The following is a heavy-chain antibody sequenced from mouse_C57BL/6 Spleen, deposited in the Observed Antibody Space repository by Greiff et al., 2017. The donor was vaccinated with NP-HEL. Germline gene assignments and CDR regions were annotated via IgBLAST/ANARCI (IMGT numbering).Heavy chain of an antibody. CDR2: IDPETGGT. CDR3: TSGDSLTGAMDY. J-gene: IGHJ4*01. Sequence: QVQLQQSGAELVRPGAVVTLSCKASGYTFTDYEMHWVKQTPVHGLEWIGAIDPETGGTAYNQKFKGKAILTADKSSSTAYMELRSLTSEDSAVYYCTSGDSLTGAMDYWGQGTSVTVSS. D-gene: IGHD3-3*01. V-gene: IGHV1-15*01. CDR1: GYTFTDYE.